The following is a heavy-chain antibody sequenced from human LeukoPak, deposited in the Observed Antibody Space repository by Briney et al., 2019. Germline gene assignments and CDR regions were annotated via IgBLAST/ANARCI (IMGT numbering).Heavy chain of an antibody. J-gene: IGHJ4*02. CDR1: GFTFSGSA. CDR2: IRSKANSYAT. V-gene: IGHV3-73*01. Sequence: GGSLRLSCAASGFTFSGSAMHWVRQASGKGLEWVGRIRSKANSYATAYAASVKGRFTISRDDSKNTAYLQMNSLKTEDTAVYYCLYYDSSGYYYVRYIYWGQGTLVTVSS. CDR3: LYYDSSGYYYVRYIY. D-gene: IGHD3-22*01.